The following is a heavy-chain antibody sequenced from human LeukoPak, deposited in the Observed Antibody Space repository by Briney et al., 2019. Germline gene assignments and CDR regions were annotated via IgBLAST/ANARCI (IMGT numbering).Heavy chain of an antibody. D-gene: IGHD3-10*01. Sequence: GGSLRLSCAASGFTVSSNYMSWVRQAPGKGLEWVSVIYSGGSTYYADSVKGRFTISRDNSKNTLYLQMHSLRAEDTAVYYCARAYYHVSGSYYPIFDYWGQGALVTVSS. CDR1: GFTVSSNY. V-gene: IGHV3-53*01. CDR3: ARAYYHVSGSYYPIFDY. CDR2: IYSGGST. J-gene: IGHJ4*02.